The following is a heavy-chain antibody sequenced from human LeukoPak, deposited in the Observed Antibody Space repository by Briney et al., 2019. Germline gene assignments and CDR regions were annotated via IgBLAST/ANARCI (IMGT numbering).Heavy chain of an antibody. J-gene: IGHJ4*02. CDR1: GGSFSGYY. CDR2: INHSGST. V-gene: IGHV4-34*01. Sequence: PSETLSLTCAVYGGSFSGYYWSWIRQPPGKGLEWIGEINHSGSTNYNPSLKSRVTISVDTSKNQFSLKLSSVTAADTAVYYCTRDEPLRAPYYGSRRPLVPFDYWGQGTLVTVSS. CDR3: TRDEPLRAPYYGSRRPLVPFDY. D-gene: IGHD3-10*01.